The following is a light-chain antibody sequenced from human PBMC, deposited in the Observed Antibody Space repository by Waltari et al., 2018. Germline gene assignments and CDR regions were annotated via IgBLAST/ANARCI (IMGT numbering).Light chain of an antibody. CDR3: QQSYSTPLT. V-gene: IGKV1-39*01. CDR1: QYIDNI. Sequence: DIQMTQSPSSLSASVGDRVTITSRASQYIDNILNSYQQKPGTAPHLLIYGASSLQSGVPSRFSGSGSGTEFTLTISTLQPEDFATYYCQQSYSTPLTFGGGTKV. J-gene: IGKJ4*01. CDR2: GAS.